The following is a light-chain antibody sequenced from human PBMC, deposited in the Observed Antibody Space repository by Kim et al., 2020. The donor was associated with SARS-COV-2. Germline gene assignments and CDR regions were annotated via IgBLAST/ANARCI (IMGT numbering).Light chain of an antibody. Sequence: DIQMTQSPSSLSASVGDRVTITCQASQDINNYLNWYQQKPGKAPKLLIYDTSNLEAGVPSRFSGGGSGSYFTFTISSLQPEDIATYYCQHYDPFFPITFGQGTRLEIK. CDR3: QHYDPFFPIT. CDR1: QDINNY. V-gene: IGKV1-33*01. CDR2: DTS. J-gene: IGKJ5*01.